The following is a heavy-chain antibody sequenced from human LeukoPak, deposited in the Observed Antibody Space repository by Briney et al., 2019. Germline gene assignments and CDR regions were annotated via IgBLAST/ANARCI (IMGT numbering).Heavy chain of an antibody. D-gene: IGHD4-23*01. CDR3: ARDTGGNSGDAFDI. V-gene: IGHV1-69*05. Sequence: ASVKVSCKASGGTFSSYAISWVRQAPGQGLEWMGGIIPIFGTANYAQKFQGRVTTTTDESTSTAYMELSSLRSEDTAVYYCARDTGGNSGDAFDIWGQGTMVTVSS. CDR2: IIPIFGTA. CDR1: GGTFSSYA. J-gene: IGHJ3*02.